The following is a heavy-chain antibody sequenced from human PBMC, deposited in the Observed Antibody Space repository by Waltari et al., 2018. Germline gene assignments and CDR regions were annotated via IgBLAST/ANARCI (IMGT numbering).Heavy chain of an antibody. D-gene: IGHD1-20*01. CDR3: TRGSYNLPSFDY. Sequence: QVQLVQSGAEVKKPGASVKISCKASGYTFTNYYTHWVRQAPGQGLEWMGIINLNSGNTDYAQKFQGRVTMTRDTSTNTVYMVLNSLRSEDTAVYYCTRGSYNLPSFDYWGQGTLVTVSS. J-gene: IGHJ4*02. CDR2: INLNSGNT. V-gene: IGHV1-46*01. CDR1: GYTFTNYY.